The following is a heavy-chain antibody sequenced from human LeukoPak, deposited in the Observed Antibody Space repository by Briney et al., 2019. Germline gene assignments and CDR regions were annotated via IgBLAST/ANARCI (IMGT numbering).Heavy chain of an antibody. CDR2: ISYDGSNK. CDR3: ARAWGPAKYYYDSSGNSGAFDI. D-gene: IGHD3-22*01. V-gene: IGHV3-30-3*01. Sequence: GGPLRLSCAASGFTFSSYAMHWVRQAPGKGLEWVAVISYDGSNKYYADSVKRRYTISRDNSKNTLYLQMNSLRVEDTDVYYCARAWGPAKYYYDSSGNSGAFDIWGQGTMVTVSS. CDR1: GFTFSSYA. J-gene: IGHJ3*02.